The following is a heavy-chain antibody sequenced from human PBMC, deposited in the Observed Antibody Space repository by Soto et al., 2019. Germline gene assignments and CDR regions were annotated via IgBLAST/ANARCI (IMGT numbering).Heavy chain of an antibody. D-gene: IGHD3-3*01. Sequence: SETLSLTCAVSGGSISSSNWWSRVRQPPGKGLEWIGEIYHSGSTNYNPSLKSRVTISVDKSKNQFSLKLSSVTAADTAVYYCARENTSGGYDFWSGYRYYYGMDVWGQGTTVTVSS. CDR3: ARENTSGGYDFWSGYRYYYGMDV. CDR1: GGSISSSNW. J-gene: IGHJ6*02. CDR2: IYHSGST. V-gene: IGHV4-4*02.